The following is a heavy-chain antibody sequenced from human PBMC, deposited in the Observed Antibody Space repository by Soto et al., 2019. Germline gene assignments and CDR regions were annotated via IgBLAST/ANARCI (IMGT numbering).Heavy chain of an antibody. V-gene: IGHV1-24*01. CDR2: FDAEDGET. D-gene: IGHD5-12*01. CDR3: ATRGYSGYYGMDV. J-gene: IGHJ6*02. Sequence: GASVKVSCKVSGYTLTELSMHWVRQAPGKGLEWMGGFDAEDGETIYAQKFQGRVTMTKDTSTDTAYMELSSLRSEDTAVYYCATRGYSGYYGMDVWGQGTTVTVSS. CDR1: GYTLTELS.